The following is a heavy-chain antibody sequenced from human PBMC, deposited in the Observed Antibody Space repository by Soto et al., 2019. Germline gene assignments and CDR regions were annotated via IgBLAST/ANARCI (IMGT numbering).Heavy chain of an antibody. J-gene: IGHJ4*02. Sequence: PGGSLRLSCAASVFTFSAHWMSWVRQTPGKGLEWLANISPDGSGKQYVESVKGRFTISRDNAKNSLYLQVDSLRAEDTAVYYCARPGRSTVATAGYWGQGTLVTVSS. CDR2: ISPDGSGK. CDR1: VFTFSAHW. CDR3: ARPGRSTVATAGY. V-gene: IGHV3-7*05. D-gene: IGHD4-17*01.